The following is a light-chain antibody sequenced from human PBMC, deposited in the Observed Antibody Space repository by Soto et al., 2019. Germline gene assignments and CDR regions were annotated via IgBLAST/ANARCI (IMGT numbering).Light chain of an antibody. V-gene: IGKV3-20*01. J-gene: IGKJ2*02. Sequence: EIVLTQSPGTLSMSPGERATLSRRASESLSNPYLAWYQHKPGQAPRLLIYGASNRATGIPDRFSGGGSGTDFTLTISRLEPEDFALYYCQHYVNSPCTFGQGTKLEIK. CDR2: GAS. CDR3: QHYVNSPCT. CDR1: ESLSNPY.